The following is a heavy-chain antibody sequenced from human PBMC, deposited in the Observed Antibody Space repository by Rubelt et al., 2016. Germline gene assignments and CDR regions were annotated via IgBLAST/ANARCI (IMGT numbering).Heavy chain of an antibody. Sequence: EVQLLESGGGLVQPGGSLRLSYAASGFTFSSYAMSWVRQAPGKGLEWVSAISGSGGSTYYADSGKGRFTISRDNSKNTRDLQMNSLRAEDTAVYYCARQAVAGTSDYWGQGTLVTVSS. CDR1: GFTFSSYA. D-gene: IGHD6-19*01. CDR3: ARQAVAGTSDY. J-gene: IGHJ4*02. V-gene: IGHV3-23*01. CDR2: ISGSGGST.